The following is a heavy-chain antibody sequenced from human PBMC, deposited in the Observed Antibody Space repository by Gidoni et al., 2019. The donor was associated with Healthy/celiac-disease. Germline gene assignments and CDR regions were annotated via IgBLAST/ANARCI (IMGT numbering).Heavy chain of an antibody. CDR2: INHSGST. V-gene: IGHV4-34*01. D-gene: IGHD2-15*01. Sequence: QVQLQQWGAGLLKPSETLSLTCAIYGRSCSDYYWNWIRQPPGKGLEWSGEINHSGSTNYNPSLKSRVTISVDTSKNQFSLKLSSVTAADTAVYYCARGKKDIVVVVAATLDYWGQGTLVTVSS. J-gene: IGHJ4*02. CDR3: ARGKKDIVVVVAATLDY. CDR1: GRSCSDYY.